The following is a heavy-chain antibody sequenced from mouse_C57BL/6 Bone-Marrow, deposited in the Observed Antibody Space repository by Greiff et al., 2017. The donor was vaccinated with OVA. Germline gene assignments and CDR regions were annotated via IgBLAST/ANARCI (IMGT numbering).Heavy chain of an antibody. Sequence: QVQLKQPGAELVKPGASVKLSCKASGYTFTSYWMHWVKQRPGQGLEWIGMIHPNSGSTNYNEKFKSKATLTVDKSSSTAYMQLSSLTSDDSAVDNCASYGLGYYHYWGQGTLVTVSA. D-gene: IGHD1-1*01. CDR2: IHPNSGST. CDR1: GYTFTSYW. J-gene: IGHJ3*01. CDR3: ASYGLGYYHY. V-gene: IGHV1-64*01.